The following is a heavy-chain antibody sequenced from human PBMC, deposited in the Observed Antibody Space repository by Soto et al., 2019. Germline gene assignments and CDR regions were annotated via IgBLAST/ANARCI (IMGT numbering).Heavy chain of an antibody. Sequence: EVQLLESGGGLVQPGGSLRLSCAASGFTFSSYAMSLVRQATGKGLEWVSAISGSGGSTYYADSVKGRFTISRDNSKNTLYLQMNSVKAEDTAVYYCAKDGGDLAARGRRRDFDYWGQGTLVTVST. CDR3: AKDGGDLAARGRRRDFDY. CDR1: GFTFSSYA. CDR2: ISGSGGST. V-gene: IGHV3-23*01. J-gene: IGHJ4*02. D-gene: IGHD2-21*02.